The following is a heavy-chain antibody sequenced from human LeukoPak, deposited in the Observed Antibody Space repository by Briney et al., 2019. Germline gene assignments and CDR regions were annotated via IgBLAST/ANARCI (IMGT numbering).Heavy chain of an antibody. Sequence: ASVKVSCKASGYTFTNYDINWVRQATGQGLEWMGWMNPNSGNTGYAQKFQGRVTMTRNTSISTAYMELSSLRSEDTAVYYCARGLPTVTTPFDYWGQGTLVTVSS. D-gene: IGHD4-17*01. V-gene: IGHV1-8*01. CDR1: GYTFTNYD. J-gene: IGHJ4*02. CDR2: MNPNSGNT. CDR3: ARGLPTVTTPFDY.